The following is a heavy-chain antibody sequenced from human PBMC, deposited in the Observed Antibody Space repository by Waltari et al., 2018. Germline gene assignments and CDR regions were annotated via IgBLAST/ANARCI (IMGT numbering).Heavy chain of an antibody. J-gene: IGHJ6*03. CDR3: ARSPDQPDSLDYYMDV. CDR1: GFSFSIRA. D-gene: IGHD2-21*01. Sequence: EVQLVESGGGLVQPGGSLRRPCAASGFSFSIRAGEWVRQAPGKGLDYVSAISSNGVSTYYANSMKGRLSISRDNSKNTLYLQMGSLRAEDMAVYYCARSPDQPDSLDYYMDVWGKGTTVTVSS. CDR2: ISSNGVST. V-gene: IGHV3-64*01.